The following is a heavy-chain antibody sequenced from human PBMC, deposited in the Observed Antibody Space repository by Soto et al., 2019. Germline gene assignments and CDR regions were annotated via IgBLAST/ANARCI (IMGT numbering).Heavy chain of an antibody. D-gene: IGHD3-9*01. J-gene: IGHJ5*02. V-gene: IGHV3-23*01. CDR2: ISGSGGST. CDR3: AKGPLRYFGWST. Sequence: GGSMRVWWGAAEGTFGSYGGSWVRQAPRKGLEWVSAISGSGGSTYYADSVKGRFTISRDNSKNTLYLQMNSLRAEDTAVYYWAKGPLRYFGWSTWGQGILVTVSS. CDR1: EGTFGSYG.